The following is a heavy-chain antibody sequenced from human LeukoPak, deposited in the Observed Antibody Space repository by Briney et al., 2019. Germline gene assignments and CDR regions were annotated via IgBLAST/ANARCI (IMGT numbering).Heavy chain of an antibody. Sequence: GGSLRLSCAASGFTFSSYEMNWVRQAPGKGLEWVSYISSSGSTIYYADSVKGRFTISRDNAKNSLYLQMNSLRAEDTAVYYCARLYYDYVWGSRDAFDIWGQGTMVTVPS. V-gene: IGHV3-48*03. CDR2: ISSSGSTI. D-gene: IGHD3-16*01. CDR3: ARLYYDYVWGSRDAFDI. CDR1: GFTFSSYE. J-gene: IGHJ3*02.